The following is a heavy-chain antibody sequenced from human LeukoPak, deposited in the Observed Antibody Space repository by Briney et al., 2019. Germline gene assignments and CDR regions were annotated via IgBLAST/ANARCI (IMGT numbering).Heavy chain of an antibody. CDR3: ARENHYYYGMDV. Sequence: ASVKVSCKASGYTFTGYYMHWVRQAPGQGFEWMGWISAYNGNTNYAQKLQGRVTMTTDTSTSTAYMELRSLRSDDTAVYYCARENHYYYGMDVWGQGTTVTVSS. CDR1: GYTFTGYY. V-gene: IGHV1-18*04. CDR2: ISAYNGNT. D-gene: IGHD1-14*01. J-gene: IGHJ6*02.